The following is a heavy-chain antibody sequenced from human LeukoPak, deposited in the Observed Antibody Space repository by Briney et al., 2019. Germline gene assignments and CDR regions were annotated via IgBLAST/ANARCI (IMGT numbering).Heavy chain of an antibody. CDR3: ARHPGPDY. J-gene: IGHJ4*02. Sequence: ETLSLTCAVSGHSISSGSYWGWIRQPPGKGLEWIGSIYHSGSTYYNPSLKSRVTISVDTSKNQFSLKLNSVTAADTAVYYCARHPGPDYWGQGTLVTVSS. V-gene: IGHV4-38-2*01. CDR1: GHSISSGSY. CDR2: IYHSGST.